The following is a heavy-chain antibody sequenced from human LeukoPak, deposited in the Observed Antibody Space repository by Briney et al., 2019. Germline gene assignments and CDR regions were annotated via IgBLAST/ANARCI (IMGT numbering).Heavy chain of an antibody. CDR3: AKCENSGCHLIAY. CDR2: FSGRTGAT. D-gene: IGHD6-19*01. Sequence: GGSLRLSCAASGFTFTTNAMSWVRQAPGKGLEWVSDFSGRTGATYYADSEKARFTISRDNSKSTLYLQMDSLRAADTAVYYCAKCENSGCHLIAYCGQGTLGTVSS. V-gene: IGHV3-23*01. CDR1: GFTFTTNA. J-gene: IGHJ4*02.